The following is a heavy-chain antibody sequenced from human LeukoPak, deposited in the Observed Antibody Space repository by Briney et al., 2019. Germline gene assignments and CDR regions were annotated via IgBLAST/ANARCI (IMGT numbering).Heavy chain of an antibody. CDR2: ISGSGGST. J-gene: IGHJ4*02. Sequence: GGSLRLSCAASGFTFRCYAMRWVRQAPGRGLEWVSAISGSGGSTYYAASVRGRFNISRDNSKNTLYLQMNSLRAEDTAVYYCAKEIAVAGLDYWGQGTLVTVSS. V-gene: IGHV3-23*01. CDR1: GFTFRCYA. D-gene: IGHD6-19*01. CDR3: AKEIAVAGLDY.